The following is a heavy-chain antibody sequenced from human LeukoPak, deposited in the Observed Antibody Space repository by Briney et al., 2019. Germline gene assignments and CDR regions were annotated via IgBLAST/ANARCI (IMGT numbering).Heavy chain of an antibody. J-gene: IGHJ5*02. CDR3: ARPYYYDSRIDP. D-gene: IGHD3-22*01. CDR1: GGSISSGDYY. V-gene: IGHV4-30-4*01. Sequence: SETLSLTCTVSGGSISSGDYYWSWIRQPPGKGLEWFAYMYYSGSTYYNPSLKSRVTMSADTSKNQLSLKLSSVTAADTAVYYCARPYYYDSRIDPWGQGILVTVSS. CDR2: MYYSGST.